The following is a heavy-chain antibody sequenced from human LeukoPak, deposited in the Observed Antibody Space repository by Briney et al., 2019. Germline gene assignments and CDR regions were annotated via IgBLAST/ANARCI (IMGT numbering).Heavy chain of an antibody. CDR1: GYSFTGYY. CDR3: ARGRGGYGYNYYY. D-gene: IGHD5-24*01. J-gene: IGHJ4*02. V-gene: IGHV1-2*02. Sequence: ASVKVSCKASGYSFTGYYMHWVRQAPGQGLEWMGWINPNSGVTDYAQKFQGRVTMTRDTSTSTAYMEVSRLRSDDTAVYYCARGRGGYGYNYYYWGQGTLVTVSS. CDR2: INPNSGVT.